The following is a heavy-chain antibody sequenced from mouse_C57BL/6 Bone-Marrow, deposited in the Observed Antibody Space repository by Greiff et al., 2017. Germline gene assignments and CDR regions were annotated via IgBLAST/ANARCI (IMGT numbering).Heavy chain of an antibody. CDR1: GHTFTSYW. J-gene: IGHJ1*03. D-gene: IGHD1-1*01. V-gene: IGHV1-52*01. Sequence: QVQLQQPGAELVRPGSSVKLSCKASGHTFTSYWMHWVKQRPIQGLEWIGNIDPSDSETHYNQKFKDKATLTVDKSSSTAYMQLSSLTSEDSAVYYCATRDGSSPLWYFDVWGTGTTVTVSS. CDR3: ATRDGSSPLWYFDV. CDR2: IDPSDSET.